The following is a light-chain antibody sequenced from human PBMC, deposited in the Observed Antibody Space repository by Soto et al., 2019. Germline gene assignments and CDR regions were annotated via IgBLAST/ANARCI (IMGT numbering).Light chain of an antibody. V-gene: IGLV2-8*01. J-gene: IGLJ2*01. CDR3: SSYAGSSLPVA. CDR1: SSDVGGYDF. CDR2: DVT. Sequence: QSALTQPPSASGSPGQSVTISCTGASSDVGGYDFVSWYKQHPGKAPKLMIYDVTKRPSVVPDCFSGSKSGNTASLTVSGLQADDEADYYCSSYAGSSLPVAFGGGTKLTVL.